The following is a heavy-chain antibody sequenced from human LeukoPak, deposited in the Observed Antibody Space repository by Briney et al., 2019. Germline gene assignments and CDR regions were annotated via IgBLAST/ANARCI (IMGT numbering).Heavy chain of an antibody. J-gene: IGHJ3*02. CDR3: ARINYYDSSGYSYLPGAFDI. CDR2: IYYSGST. CDR1: GGSISSSSYY. V-gene: IGHV4-39*07. D-gene: IGHD3-22*01. Sequence: PSETLSLTCTVSGGSISSSSYYWGWIRQPPGKGLEWIGSIYYSGSTYYNPSLKSRVTISVDTSKNQFSLKLSSVTAADTAVYYCARINYYDSSGYSYLPGAFDIWGQGTMVTVSS.